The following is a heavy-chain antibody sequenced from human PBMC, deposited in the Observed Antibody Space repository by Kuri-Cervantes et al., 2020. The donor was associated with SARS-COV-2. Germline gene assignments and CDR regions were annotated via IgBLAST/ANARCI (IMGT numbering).Heavy chain of an antibody. V-gene: IGHV1-2*02. J-gene: IGHJ4*02. D-gene: IGHD6-19*01. CDR2: INPNSGGT. CDR3: AREGIAVAGTFD. CDR1: GYTFTGYY. Sequence: ASVKVSCKASGYTFTGYYMHWVRQAPGQGLEWVGWINPNSGGTNYAQKFQGRVTMTRDTSISTAYMELSRLRSDDTAVYYCAREGIAVAGTFDWGQGTLVTVSS.